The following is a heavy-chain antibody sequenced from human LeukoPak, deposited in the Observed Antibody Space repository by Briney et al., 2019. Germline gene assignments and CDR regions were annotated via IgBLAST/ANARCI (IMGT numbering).Heavy chain of an antibody. V-gene: IGHV1-69*13. CDR1: GGTFSSYA. D-gene: IGHD1-26*01. J-gene: IGHJ6*03. Sequence: ASVKVSCKASGGTFSSYAISWVRQAPGQGLEWMGGVIPIFGTANYAQKFQGRVTITADESTSTAYMELSGLRSEDTAVYYCARAPLFSGSYGYYYYYYMDVWGKGTTVTVSS. CDR2: VIPIFGTA. CDR3: ARAPLFSGSYGYYYYYYMDV.